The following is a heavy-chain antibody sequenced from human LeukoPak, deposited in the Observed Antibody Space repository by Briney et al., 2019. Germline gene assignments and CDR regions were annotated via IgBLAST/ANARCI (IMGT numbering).Heavy chain of an antibody. Sequence: ASVKVSCKASGYTFTSYGISWVRQAPGQGLEWMGWISAYNGNTNYAQKLQGRVTMTTDTSTSTAYMELRSLRSDDTAVYYCARDFPYYYDSSGYYFDYWGQGTLVTVSS. CDR3: ARDFPYYYDSSGYYFDY. CDR2: ISAYNGNT. D-gene: IGHD3-22*01. J-gene: IGHJ4*02. V-gene: IGHV1-18*01. CDR1: GYTFTSYG.